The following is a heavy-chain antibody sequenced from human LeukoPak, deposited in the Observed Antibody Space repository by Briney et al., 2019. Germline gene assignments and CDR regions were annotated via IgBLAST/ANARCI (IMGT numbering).Heavy chain of an antibody. J-gene: IGHJ1*01. CDR2: INHSGST. V-gene: IGHV4-34*01. CDR1: GGSFSGYY. Sequence: SETLSLTCAVYGGSFSGYYWSWTRQPPGKGLEWIGEINHSGSTNYNPSLKSRVTISVDTSKNQFSLKLSSVTAADTAVYYCATPYGSYYNAEYFQHWGQGTLVTVSS. D-gene: IGHD1-26*01. CDR3: ATPYGSYYNAEYFQH.